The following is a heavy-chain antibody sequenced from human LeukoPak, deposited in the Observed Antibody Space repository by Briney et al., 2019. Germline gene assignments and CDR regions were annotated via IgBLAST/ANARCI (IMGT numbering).Heavy chain of an antibody. CDR3: AGSGDIVATKSFDY. CDR1: GYTFTSYG. Sequence: ASVKVSCKASGYTFTSYGISWVRQAPGQGLEWMGWISAYNGNTNYAQKFQGRVTMTTDTSTSTAYMELRSLRSDDTAVYYCAGSGDIVATKSFDYWGRGTLVTVSS. V-gene: IGHV1-18*01. CDR2: ISAYNGNT. J-gene: IGHJ4*02. D-gene: IGHD5-12*01.